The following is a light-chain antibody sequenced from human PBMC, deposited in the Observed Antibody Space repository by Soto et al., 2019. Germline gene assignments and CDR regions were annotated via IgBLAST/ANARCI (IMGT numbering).Light chain of an antibody. CDR2: GAS. V-gene: IGKV3-15*01. Sequence: EIVMTQSPATLSVSPGDRVTLSCRASQNVGSNVAWFQQRPGQAPRLLIYGASTRAAGIPGRFSGGGSDTEFTLTISSLQSEDFATYYCQQWIRWTFAQGTRLELK. CDR3: QQWIRWT. J-gene: IGKJ1*01. CDR1: QNVGSN.